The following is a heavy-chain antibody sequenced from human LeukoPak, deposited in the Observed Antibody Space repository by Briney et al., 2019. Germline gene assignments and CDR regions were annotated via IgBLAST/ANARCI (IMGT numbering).Heavy chain of an antibody. CDR1: GFTFSGYW. D-gene: IGHD3-10*01. CDR2: IKQDGSEK. Sequence: GGSLRLSCAASGFTFSGYWMSWLRQAPGKGLEWVANIKQDGSEKYYVDSVKGRFTISRDNAKNSLYLQMNSLRAEGTAVYYCARDRGFGQADVWGKGTTVTVSS. J-gene: IGHJ6*04. CDR3: ARDRGFGQADV. V-gene: IGHV3-7*01.